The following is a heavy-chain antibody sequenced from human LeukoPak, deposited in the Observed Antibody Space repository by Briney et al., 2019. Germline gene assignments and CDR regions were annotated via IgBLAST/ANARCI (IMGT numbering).Heavy chain of an antibody. Sequence: PSETLSLTCAVYGGSFSGYYWSWIRQPPGKGLEWIGEINHSGSTNYNPSLMSRVTISVDTSKNQFSLNLSSVTAADTAVYFCARAPHFFDTSGSRYYFDYWGQGALVTVSS. CDR3: ARAPHFFDTSGSRYYFDY. CDR1: GGSFSGYY. J-gene: IGHJ4*02. D-gene: IGHD3-22*01. V-gene: IGHV4-34*01. CDR2: INHSGST.